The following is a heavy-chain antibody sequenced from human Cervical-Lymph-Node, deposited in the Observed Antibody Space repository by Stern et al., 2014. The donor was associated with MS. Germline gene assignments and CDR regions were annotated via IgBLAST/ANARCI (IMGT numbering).Heavy chain of an antibody. CDR1: GYTFTSLG. CDR3: ASGSLEGFDP. V-gene: IGHV1-18*01. D-gene: IGHD5-24*01. Sequence: VKSGAEVKKPGASVKVSCKGSGYTFTSLGISWVRQAPGQGLEWMGWISSYNGNTSYAQRLQGRVTLTTDTSTSTAYMELRSLTSDDTAVYYCASGSLEGFDPWGQGTRVTVSS. CDR2: ISSYNGNT. J-gene: IGHJ5*02.